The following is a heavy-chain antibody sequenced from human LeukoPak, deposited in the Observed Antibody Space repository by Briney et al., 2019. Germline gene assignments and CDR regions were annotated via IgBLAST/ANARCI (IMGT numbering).Heavy chain of an antibody. V-gene: IGHV3-11*01. D-gene: IGHD2-15*01. J-gene: IGHJ6*03. Sequence: GGSLRLSCAASGFTFSDYNMRWIRQAPGKGLEWVSSISRSGSAKYYADSVKGRFTISRDNAKNSLFLQMNSLRAEDTAVYYCARVLRYCSGGNCYSGGLGYMDVWGKGTTVTISS. CDR1: GFTFSDYN. CDR2: ISRSGSAK. CDR3: ARVLRYCSGGNCYSGGLGYMDV.